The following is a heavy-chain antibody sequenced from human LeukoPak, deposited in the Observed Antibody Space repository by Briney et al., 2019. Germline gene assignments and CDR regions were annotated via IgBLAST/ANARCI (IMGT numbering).Heavy chain of an antibody. J-gene: IGHJ4*02. CDR1: GFTFSSYG. D-gene: IGHD4-23*01. Sequence: GGSLRLSCAASGFTFSSYGMHWVRQAPGKGLEWVAFIRYDESNQYYADSVKGRFTISRDNSKSTLHLQMNSVKVEDTAVYYCAKGYGGSHFDYWGQGALVAVSS. CDR3: AKGYGGSHFDY. CDR2: IRYDESNQ. V-gene: IGHV3-30*02.